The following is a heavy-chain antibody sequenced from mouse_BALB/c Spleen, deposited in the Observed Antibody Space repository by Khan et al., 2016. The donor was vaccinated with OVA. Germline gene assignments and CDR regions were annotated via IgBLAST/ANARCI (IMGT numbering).Heavy chain of an antibody. CDR2: IWSGGSK. CDR1: GFSLTSYG. Sequence: QVQLKQSGPGLVQPSQSLSITCTVSGFSLTSYGVHWVRQSPGKGLEWLGVIWSGGSKDYNAAFISRLSISKDNSKSQVFFKLNNLQANDTAIYYCARNYDYDEGLSYWGQGTLVTVSA. J-gene: IGHJ3*01. V-gene: IGHV2-2*02. CDR3: ARNYDYDEGLSY. D-gene: IGHD2-4*01.